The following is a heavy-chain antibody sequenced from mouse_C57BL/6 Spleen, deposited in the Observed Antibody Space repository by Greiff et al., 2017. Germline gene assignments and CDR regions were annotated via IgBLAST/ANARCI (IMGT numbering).Heavy chain of an antibody. J-gene: IGHJ2*01. D-gene: IGHD3-2*02. CDR1: GYTFTDYY. Sequence: EVQLQESGPVLVKPGASVKMSCKASGYTFTDYYMNWVKQSHGKSLEWIGVINPYNGGTSYNQKFKGKATLTVDKSSSTAYMELHSLTSEDSAVYYCASSAQATYYFDYWRQGTTLTVSS. V-gene: IGHV1-19*01. CDR2: INPYNGGT. CDR3: ASSAQATYYFDY.